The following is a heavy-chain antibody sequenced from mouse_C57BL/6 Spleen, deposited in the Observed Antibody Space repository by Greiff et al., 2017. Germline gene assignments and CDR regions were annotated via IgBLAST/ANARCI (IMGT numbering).Heavy chain of an antibody. V-gene: IGHV1-42*01. CDR2: INPSTGGT. CDR3: ARYYSNWYFDV. D-gene: IGHD2-5*01. J-gene: IGHJ1*03. CDR1: GYSFTGYY. Sequence: VQLQQSGPELVKPGASVKISCKASGYSFTGYYMNWVKQSPEKSLEWIGEINPSTGGTTYNQKFKATATLTVDKSSSTAYMQLKSLTSEDSAVYYCARYYSNWYFDVWGTGTTVTVSS.